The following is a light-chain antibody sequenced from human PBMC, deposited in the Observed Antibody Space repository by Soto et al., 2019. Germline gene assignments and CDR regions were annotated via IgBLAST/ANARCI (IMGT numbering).Light chain of an antibody. J-gene: IGKJ5*01. CDR3: QQRSNWPPSIT. V-gene: IGKV3-11*01. CDR2: DAS. CDR1: QSVTTY. Sequence: EIVLTQSPATLYFSLVERANISFRAIQSVTTYLAWYQQKPGQAPRLLIYDASDRATGIPARFSGSGSGTDFTLTISSLEPEDFAVYYCQQRSNWPPSITFGQGTRLEIK.